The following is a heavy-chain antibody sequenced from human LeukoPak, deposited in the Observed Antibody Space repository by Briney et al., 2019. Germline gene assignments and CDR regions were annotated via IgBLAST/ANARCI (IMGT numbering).Heavy chain of an antibody. Sequence: SQTLSLTCAISGDSVSTNSAAWNWMRQSPSRGLEWLGRTYFLPRWYNEYATSVQGRITINPDTSRNHFSLQLNSVSPEDTAVYYCARWQHGPRYFDYWGQGTLVSVSS. D-gene: IGHD5-24*01. J-gene: IGHJ4*02. CDR2: TYFLPRWYN. CDR1: GDSVSTNSAA. CDR3: ARWQHGPRYFDY. V-gene: IGHV6-1*01.